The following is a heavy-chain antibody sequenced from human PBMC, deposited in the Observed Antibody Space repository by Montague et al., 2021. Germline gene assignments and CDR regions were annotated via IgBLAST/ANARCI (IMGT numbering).Heavy chain of an antibody. D-gene: IGHD3-10*01. V-gene: IGHV3-21*01. J-gene: IGHJ3*02. CDR1: DFTSSSYT. Sequence: SLRLSCAAFDFTSSSYTINLLRQAPAKGLEWVSYISGKSSYLYYSASVKGRFTISRDNAKNSLFLQMNSLRAEDTAVYYCARENWGSGRAFDIWGQGTMVTVSS. CDR3: ARENWGSGRAFDI. CDR2: ISGKSSYL.